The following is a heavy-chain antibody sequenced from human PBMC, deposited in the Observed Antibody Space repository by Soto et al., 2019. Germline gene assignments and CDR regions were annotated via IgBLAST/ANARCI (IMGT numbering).Heavy chain of an antibody. CDR3: ARAITIFGVVIDYFDY. D-gene: IGHD3-3*01. Sequence: SETLSLTCAVSGGSISSGGYSWSWIRQPPGKGLEWIGYIYHSGSTYYNPSLKSRVTISVDRSKNQFSLKLSSVTAADTAVYYCARAITIFGVVIDYFDYWGQGTRVTVAS. CDR1: GGSISSGGYS. V-gene: IGHV4-30-2*01. CDR2: IYHSGST. J-gene: IGHJ4*02.